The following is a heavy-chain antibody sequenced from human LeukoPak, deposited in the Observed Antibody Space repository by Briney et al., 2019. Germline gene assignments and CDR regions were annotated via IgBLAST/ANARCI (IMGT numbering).Heavy chain of an antibody. CDR1: GFTLSSYG. V-gene: IGHV3-30*02. CDR3: AKSIESSSSHYYYYYMDV. D-gene: IGHD6-6*01. CDR2: IRYDGTSK. J-gene: IGHJ6*03. Sequence: GGSLRLSCTASGFTLSSYGMHWLRQAPGKGLGWVTFIRYDGTSKYYVDSVKGRFTISRDNSKNTLYLQMNSLRADDTAVYFCAKSIESSSSHYYYYYMDVWGKGTTVTVSS.